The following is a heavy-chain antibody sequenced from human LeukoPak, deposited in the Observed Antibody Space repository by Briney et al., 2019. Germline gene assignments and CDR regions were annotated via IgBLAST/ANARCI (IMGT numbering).Heavy chain of an antibody. V-gene: IGHV1-69*13. Sequence: ASVKVSCKASEGTFSSYAISWVRQAPGQGLEWMGGIIPIFGTANYAQKFQGRVTITADESTSTAYMELSSLRSEDTAVYYCARDGPPRWFDPWGQGTLVTVSS. CDR2: IIPIFGTA. CDR1: EGTFSSYA. CDR3: ARDGPPRWFDP. J-gene: IGHJ5*02.